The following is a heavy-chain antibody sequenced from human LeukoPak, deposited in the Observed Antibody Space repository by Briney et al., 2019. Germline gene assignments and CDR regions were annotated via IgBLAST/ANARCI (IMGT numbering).Heavy chain of an antibody. CDR2: IYYSGST. V-gene: IGHV4-39*01. Sequence: PSETLSLTCTVSGGSISSSRYYWGWIRQPPGKGLEWIGSIYYSGSTYYNASLKSRVTISVDTSKNQFSLKLSSVTAADTAVYYCARQISSGYCLMGHSDYWGQGTLVTVSS. D-gene: IGHD3-22*01. CDR1: GGSISSSRYY. CDR3: ARQISSGYCLMGHSDY. J-gene: IGHJ4*02.